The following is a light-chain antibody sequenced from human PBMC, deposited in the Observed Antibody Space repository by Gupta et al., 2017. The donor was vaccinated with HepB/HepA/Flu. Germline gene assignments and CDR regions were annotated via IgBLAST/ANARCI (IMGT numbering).Light chain of an antibody. CDR2: SVS. CDR1: SSDIGGFDA. CDR3: SLFRSGYTLCV. V-gene: IGLV2-14*01. J-gene: IGLJ3*02. Sequence: QSALTQPASVSGSPGQSITISCTGSSSDIGGFDAVSWYQQYPGKAPKLLIYSVSNRPSGVSYRFSGSKAAKNAFPTISGLQPEDEAEYYGSLFRSGYTLCVFGGGNKMTVL.